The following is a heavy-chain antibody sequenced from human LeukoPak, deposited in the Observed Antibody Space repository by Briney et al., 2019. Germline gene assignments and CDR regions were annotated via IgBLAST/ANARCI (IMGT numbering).Heavy chain of an antibody. V-gene: IGHV4-39*07. CDR1: GGSISSSSYY. D-gene: IGHD3-10*01. CDR3: ARVITMVRGVTYYYYYYMDV. CDR2: IYYSGST. J-gene: IGHJ6*03. Sequence: SETLSLTCTVSGGSISSSSYYWGWIRQPPGKGLEWIGSIYYSGSTYYNPSLKSRVTISVDTSKNQFSLKLSSVTAADTAVYYCARVITMVRGVTYYYYYYMDVWGKGTTVTVSS.